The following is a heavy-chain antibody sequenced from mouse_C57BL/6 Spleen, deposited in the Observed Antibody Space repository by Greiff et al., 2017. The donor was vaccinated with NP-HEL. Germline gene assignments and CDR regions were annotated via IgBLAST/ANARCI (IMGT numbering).Heavy chain of an antibody. CDR3: ARVDSDGGYAMDY. Sequence: QVQLKQSGTELVKPGASVKLSCKASGYTFTSYWMHWVKQRPGQGLEWIGNINPSNGGTNYNEKFKSKATLTVDKSSSTAYMQLSSLTSEDSAVYYCARVDSDGGYAMDYWGQGTSVTGSS. CDR2: INPSNGGT. CDR1: GYTFTSYW. V-gene: IGHV1-53*01. J-gene: IGHJ4*01.